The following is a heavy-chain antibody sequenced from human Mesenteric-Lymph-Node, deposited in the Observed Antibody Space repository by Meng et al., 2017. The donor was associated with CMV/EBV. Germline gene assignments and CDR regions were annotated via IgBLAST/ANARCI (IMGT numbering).Heavy chain of an antibody. Sequence: TCGVSGGYISGNTWGNWIREPPGKGIKWIGEMYHNGRTNYNPTLGSRVAISVDKSKNQFSLNLNSVTAADTAVYYYGGNMGTVAAATWGQGTLVTVSS. CDR1: GGYISGNTW. V-gene: IGHV4-4*02. J-gene: IGHJ4*02. D-gene: IGHD2-15*01. CDR2: MYHNGRT. CDR3: GGNMGTVAAAT.